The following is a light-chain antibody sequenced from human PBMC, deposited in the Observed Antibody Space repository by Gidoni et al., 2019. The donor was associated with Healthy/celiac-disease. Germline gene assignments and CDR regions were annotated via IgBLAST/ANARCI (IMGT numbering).Light chain of an antibody. CDR2: GNS. CDR3: QSYDSSLSGHVV. V-gene: IGLV1-40*01. CDR1: SSNIGAGYD. Sequence: QSVLTQPPSVSGAPGQRVTISCTGSSSNIGAGYDVHWYQQLPGTAPKLLIYGNSTRPSGVPDRFSGSKSGTSASLAITGLQAEDEADYYCQSYDSSLSGHVVFGGGTKLPVL. J-gene: IGLJ2*01.